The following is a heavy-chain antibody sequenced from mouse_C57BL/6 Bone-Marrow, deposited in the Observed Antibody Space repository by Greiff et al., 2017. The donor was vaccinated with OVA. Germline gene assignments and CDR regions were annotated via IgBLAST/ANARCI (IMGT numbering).Heavy chain of an antibody. CDR3: AREGIWFYFDY. CDR1: GYTFTSYW. Sequence: VQLQQPGAELVMPGASVKLSCKASGYTFTSYWLHWVKQRPGPGLEWIGEIDPSDSYTNYNQKFKGKSTLTVDKSSSTAYMQLSSLTSEDSAVYYCAREGIWFYFDYWGQGTTLTVSS. CDR2: IDPSDSYT. D-gene: IGHD2-2*01. J-gene: IGHJ2*01. V-gene: IGHV1-69*01.